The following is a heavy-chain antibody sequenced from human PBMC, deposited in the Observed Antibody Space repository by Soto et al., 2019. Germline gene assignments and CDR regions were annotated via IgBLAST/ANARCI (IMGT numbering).Heavy chain of an antibody. CDR2: ISYDGSNK. CDR3: ARDPSIVLVPAATYYYYYYDMDV. D-gene: IGHD2-2*01. J-gene: IGHJ6*02. CDR1: GFTFSSYA. Sequence: GGSLRLSCAASGFTFSSYAMRWVRQAPGKGLEWVAVISYDGSNKYYADSVKGRFTISRDNSKNTLYLQMNSLRAEDTAVYYCARDPSIVLVPAATYYYYYYDMDVWGQGTTVTVSS. V-gene: IGHV3-30-3*01.